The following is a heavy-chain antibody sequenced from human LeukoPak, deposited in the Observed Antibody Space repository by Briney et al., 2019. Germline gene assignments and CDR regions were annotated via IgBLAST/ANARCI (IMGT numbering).Heavy chain of an antibody. D-gene: IGHD3-22*01. J-gene: IGHJ5*02. CDR2: IGTAGDT. V-gene: IGHV3-13*01. CDR1: GFTFSSYD. Sequence: GGSLRLPCAASGFTFSSYDMHWVRQATGKGLEWVSAIGTAGDTYYPGSVEGRFTISRENAKNSLYLQMNSLRAGDTAVYYCARANRERPYDSSGDNWFDPWGQGTLVTVSS. CDR3: ARANRERPYDSSGDNWFDP.